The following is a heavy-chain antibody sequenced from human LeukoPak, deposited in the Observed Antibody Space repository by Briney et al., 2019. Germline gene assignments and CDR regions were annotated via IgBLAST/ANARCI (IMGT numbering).Heavy chain of an antibody. CDR2: INPSGGST. V-gene: IGHV1-46*01. J-gene: IGHJ4*02. CDR1: GYTFTSYY. D-gene: IGHD1-1*01. Sequence: ASVKVSCKASGYTFTSYYMHRVRQAPGQGLEWMGIINPSGGSTSYAQKFQGRVTMTRDTSTSTVYMELSSLRSGDTAVYYCARDGNDGFDYWGQGTLVTVSS. CDR3: ARDGNDGFDY.